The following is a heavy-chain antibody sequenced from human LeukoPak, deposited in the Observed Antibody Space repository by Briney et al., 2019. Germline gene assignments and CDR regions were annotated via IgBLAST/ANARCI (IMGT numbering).Heavy chain of an antibody. D-gene: IGHD2-2*01. Sequence: GGSLRLSCVASGFTFSSYAMHWVRQAPGKGLEWVAVISYDGSNKYYADSVKGRFTISRDNSKNTLYLQMNSLRAEDTAVYYCARDSRVVVVPAAMEGSLDYYYYGMDVWGQGTTVTVSS. J-gene: IGHJ6*02. V-gene: IGHV3-30-3*01. CDR3: ARDSRVVVVPAAMEGSLDYYYYGMDV. CDR1: GFTFSSYA. CDR2: ISYDGSNK.